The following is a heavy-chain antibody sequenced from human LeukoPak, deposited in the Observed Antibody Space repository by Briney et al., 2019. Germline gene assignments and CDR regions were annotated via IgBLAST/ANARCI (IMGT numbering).Heavy chain of an antibody. CDR3: ARSKTGSYARPFDY. J-gene: IGHJ4*02. CDR1: GVSVSSDY. V-gene: IGHV3-66*01. CDR2: LYSGGSS. Sequence: GGSLRLSCAASGVSVSSDYMSWVRQAPGKGLECVSLLYSGGSSHYTGSVKGRFTISRDKSKNMVFLQMNSLRAEDTAVYFCARSKTGSYARPFDYWGQGTLVNVSS. D-gene: IGHD1-26*01.